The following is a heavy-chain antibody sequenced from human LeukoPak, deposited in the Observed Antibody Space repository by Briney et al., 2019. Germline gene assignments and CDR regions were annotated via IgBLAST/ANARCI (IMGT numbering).Heavy chain of an antibody. CDR2: IKQDGSEK. J-gene: IGHJ6*03. CDR1: GFTFSSYW. CDR3: ARDRTAMVTANRYYYYMDV. V-gene: IGHV3-7*01. Sequence: GGSLRLSCAASGFTFSSYWMSWVRQAPGKGLEWVANIKQDGSEKYYVDSVKGRFTISRDNAKNSLYLQMNSLRAEDTAVYYCARDRTAMVTANRYYYYMDVWGKGTTVTVSS. D-gene: IGHD5-18*01.